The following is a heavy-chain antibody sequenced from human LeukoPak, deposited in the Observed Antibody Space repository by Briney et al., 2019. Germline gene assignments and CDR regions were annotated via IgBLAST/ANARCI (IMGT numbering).Heavy chain of an antibody. CDR1: RFSFSSYA. D-gene: IGHD6-13*01. CDR3: ARDLRYSSSWSLDY. CDR2: ISYDGSNK. V-gene: IGHV3-30-3*01. Sequence: PGGSLSLSCAASRFSFSSYAMHWVRQAPGKGLEWVAVISYDGSNKYYADAVKGRFTISRDNSKNTLYLQMNSLRAEDTAVYYCARDLRYSSSWSLDYWGQGTLVTVSS. J-gene: IGHJ4*02.